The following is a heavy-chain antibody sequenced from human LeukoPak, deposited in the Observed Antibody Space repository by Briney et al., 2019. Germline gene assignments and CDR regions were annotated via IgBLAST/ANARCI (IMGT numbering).Heavy chain of an antibody. Sequence: GGSLRLSCAASGFTFSSYSMNWVRQAPGKGLEWVSYISSSSSTIYYADSVKGRFTISRDNAKNSLYLQMNSLRAEDTAVYYCARGRYYYDSSGYYYDEYNWFDPWGQGTLVTVSS. J-gene: IGHJ5*02. CDR2: ISSSSSTI. CDR1: GFTFSSYS. CDR3: ARGRYYYDSSGYYYDEYNWFDP. D-gene: IGHD3-22*01. V-gene: IGHV3-48*01.